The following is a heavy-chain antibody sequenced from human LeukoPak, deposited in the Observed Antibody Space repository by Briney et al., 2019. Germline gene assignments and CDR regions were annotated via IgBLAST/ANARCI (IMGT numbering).Heavy chain of an antibody. D-gene: IGHD3-10*01. V-gene: IGHV1-69*05. Sequence: SVKVSCKASGYTFTSYDISWVRQAPGQGLEWMGRIIPIFGTANYAQKFQGRVTITTDESTSTAYMELSSLRSEDTAVYYCARDRSADYYGSGSLDYWGQGTLVTVSS. J-gene: IGHJ4*02. CDR1: GYTFTSYD. CDR3: ARDRSADYYGSGSLDY. CDR2: IIPIFGTA.